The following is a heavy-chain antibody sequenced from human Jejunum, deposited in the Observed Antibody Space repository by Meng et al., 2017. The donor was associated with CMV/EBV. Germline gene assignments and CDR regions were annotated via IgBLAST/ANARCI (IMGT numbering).Heavy chain of an antibody. CDR3: ARFGTMIVVEDVDYFDY. Sequence: FSSYTLNWVGQAPGKGLEWVSSISSTSSSMYYADSVKGRFTISRDNAKNSLYLQMNSLRAEDTAVYYCARFGTMIVVEDVDYFDYWGQGTGVTVSS. V-gene: IGHV3-21*01. J-gene: IGHJ4*02. CDR2: ISSTSSSM. CDR1: FSSYT. D-gene: IGHD3-22*01.